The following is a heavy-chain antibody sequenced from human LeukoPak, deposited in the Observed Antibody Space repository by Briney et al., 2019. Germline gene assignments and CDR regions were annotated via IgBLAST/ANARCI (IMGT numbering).Heavy chain of an antibody. D-gene: IGHD1-26*01. J-gene: IGHJ4*02. CDR2: ISYGGSNK. CDR1: GLTFSSYG. Sequence: GRSLRLSCAASGLTFSSYGMHWVRQAPGKGLEWVAVISYGGSNKYYADSVKGRFTISRDNSKNTLYLQMNSLRAEDTAVYYCAKDLGSYPILDYWGQGTLVTVSS. CDR3: AKDLGSYPILDY. V-gene: IGHV3-30*18.